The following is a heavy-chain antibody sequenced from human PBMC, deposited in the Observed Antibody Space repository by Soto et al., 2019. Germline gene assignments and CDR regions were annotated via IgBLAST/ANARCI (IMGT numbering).Heavy chain of an antibody. J-gene: IGHJ6*02. Sequence: GGSLRLSCEASGFSFSSYEMNWVRQAPGKGLEWVSYISSSGSTIYYADSVKGRFTISRDNAKNSLYLQMNSLRAEDTAVYYCARVGGSSHLGMDVWGQGTTVTVSS. D-gene: IGHD3-16*01. CDR3: ARVGGSSHLGMDV. V-gene: IGHV3-48*03. CDR1: GFSFSSYE. CDR2: ISSSGSTI.